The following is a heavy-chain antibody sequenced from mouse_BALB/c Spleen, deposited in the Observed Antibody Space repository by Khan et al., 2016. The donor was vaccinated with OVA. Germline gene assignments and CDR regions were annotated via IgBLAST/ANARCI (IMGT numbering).Heavy chain of an antibody. CDR2: IYPYNDGT. CDR1: GYTFTSYI. J-gene: IGHJ3*01. D-gene: IGHD2-2*01. V-gene: IGHV1S136*01. Sequence: EVQLVESGPELVKPGASVKMSCKASGYTFTSYIMHWVKQKPGQGLECIGYIYPYNDGTKYNEKFKGKATLSSDKSSSTAYMELSSLTSEDSAVYYCARGGFGSFAYWGEGTLGTVSA. CDR3: ARGGFGSFAY.